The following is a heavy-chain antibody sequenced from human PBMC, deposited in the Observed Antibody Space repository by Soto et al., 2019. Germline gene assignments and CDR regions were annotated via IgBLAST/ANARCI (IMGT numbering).Heavy chain of an antibody. CDR1: GFTFSSYA. CDR3: EEGAQQTKWSSFEL. CDR2: ISGSGSST. V-gene: IGHV3-23*01. J-gene: IGHJ2*01. Sequence: EVQLLESGGGLVQPGGSLRLSCAASGFTFSSYAMSWVRQAPGKGLEWVSAISGSGSSTYYADSVKGRFTISRDNSKNSVSLLINSLSGVETEDYYGEEGAQQTKWSSFELCVRGSLVTVSS. D-gene: IGHD2-15*01.